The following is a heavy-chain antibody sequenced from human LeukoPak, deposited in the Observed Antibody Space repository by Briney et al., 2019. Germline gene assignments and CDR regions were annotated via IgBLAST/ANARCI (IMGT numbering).Heavy chain of an antibody. V-gene: IGHV4-34*01. CDR2: INHSGST. CDR3: ARLRKDSSGYYRRYYYYMDV. CDR1: GGSFSGYY. Sequence: SETLSLTCAVYGGSFSGYYWSWIRQPPGKGLEWIGEINHSGSTNYNPSLKSRVTISVDTSKNQFSLKLSSVTAADTAVYYCARLRKDSSGYYRRYYYYMDVWGRGTTVTVSS. D-gene: IGHD3-22*01. J-gene: IGHJ6*03.